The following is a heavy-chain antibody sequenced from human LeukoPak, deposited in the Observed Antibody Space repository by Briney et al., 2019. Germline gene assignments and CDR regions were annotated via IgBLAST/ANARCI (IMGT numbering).Heavy chain of an antibody. D-gene: IGHD5-18*01. CDR2: VYYIGST. CDR3: AGHGRDSAFHS. Sequence: SETLSLTCHVSGGSIINTTYYWAWIRQPPGKALEWIGSVYYIGSTYYNWSLKSRLTMSVDTSKNHFSLKLSSVTASDTDLYYCAGHGRDSAFHSWGQGTLVTVSS. CDR1: GGSIINTTYY. J-gene: IGHJ4*02. V-gene: IGHV4-39*02.